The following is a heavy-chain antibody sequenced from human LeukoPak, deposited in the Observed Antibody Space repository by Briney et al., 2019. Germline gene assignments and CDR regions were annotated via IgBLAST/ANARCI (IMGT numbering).Heavy chain of an antibody. V-gene: IGHV3-23*01. CDR3: ARNENSGWGYFDY. Sequence: GGSLRLSCAASRFTFNSYAMSWVRQAPGKGLEWVSVIGGSNGITFYVGSVKGRFTISRDNSKDTLYLQMNSLRAEDAAVYYCARNENSGWGYFDYWGQGTLVTVSS. CDR1: RFTFNSYA. CDR2: IGGSNGIT. D-gene: IGHD5-12*01. J-gene: IGHJ4*02.